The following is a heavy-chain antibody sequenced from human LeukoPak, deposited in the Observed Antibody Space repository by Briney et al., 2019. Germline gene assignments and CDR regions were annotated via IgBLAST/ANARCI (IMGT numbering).Heavy chain of an antibody. CDR1: GFTFSDFS. D-gene: IGHD2/OR15-2a*01. V-gene: IGHV3-21*01. Sequence: GGSLSLSCAASGFTFSDFSMSWVRQAPGRGLEWVSVITSNSYIFDADSVKGRFTISSDNAKKSLYLQMNSLRAEDTAVYYCARGSMGSTTSPHDDWGRGTLVTVSS. CDR3: ARGSMGSTTSPHDD. J-gene: IGHJ4*02. CDR2: ITSNSYI.